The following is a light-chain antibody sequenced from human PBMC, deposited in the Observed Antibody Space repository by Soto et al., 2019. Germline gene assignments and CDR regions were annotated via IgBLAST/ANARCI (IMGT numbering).Light chain of an antibody. CDR2: GSN. CDR1: SPNIGSND. J-gene: IGLJ2*01. Sequence: QSVLTQPPSASGTPGQRVTISCYGSSPNIGSNDVYWYQQLPGTAPKLLIHGSNQRPSGVPDRFSDSKSGTSASLAISGLXXXXXXDXYCAAWXXXXXXXXFGXGT. V-gene: IGLV1-47*01. CDR3: AAWXXXXXXXX.